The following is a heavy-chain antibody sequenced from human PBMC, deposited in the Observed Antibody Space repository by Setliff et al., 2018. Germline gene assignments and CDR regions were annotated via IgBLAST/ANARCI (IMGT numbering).Heavy chain of an antibody. J-gene: IGHJ4*02. D-gene: IGHD1-20*01. Sequence: PSETLSLTCTVSGYSISSGYYWGWIRQPPGKGLEWIGCIYYSGSTYYNPSLKSRVTISLDTSKNQFSLKLTSVTAADTAVYYCASGLNWLSSTEFDYWGQGILVTVSS. CDR1: GYSISSGYY. CDR2: IYYSGST. V-gene: IGHV4-38-2*02. CDR3: ASGLNWLSSTEFDY.